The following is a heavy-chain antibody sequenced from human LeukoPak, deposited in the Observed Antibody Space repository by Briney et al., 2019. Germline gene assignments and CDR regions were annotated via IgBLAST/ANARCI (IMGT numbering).Heavy chain of an antibody. D-gene: IGHD3-22*01. CDR1: GYTFSTFG. CDR2: ISANNANT. V-gene: IGHV1-18*01. Sequence: ASVKVSCKASGYTFSTFGITWVRQAPGHGLEWMGWISANNANTNYAQKLQGRVTLTTDTSTTTAYMVLRSLRSDDTAVYYCARSVKYYYDTSGYYFDSWGQGTLVTVSS. J-gene: IGHJ4*02. CDR3: ARSVKYYYDTSGYYFDS.